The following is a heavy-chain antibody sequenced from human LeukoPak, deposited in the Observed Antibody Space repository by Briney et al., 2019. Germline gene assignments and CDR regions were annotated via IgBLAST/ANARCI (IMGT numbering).Heavy chain of an antibody. CDR1: GGSISSGGYY. CDR2: IYYSGST. J-gene: IGHJ4*02. CDR3: AKDDLWELLSLDY. Sequence: SQTLSLTCTVSGGSISSGGYYWSWIRQHPGKGLEWIGYIYYSGSTYYNPSLKSRVTISVDTSKNQFSLKLSSVTAADTAVYYCAKDDLWELLSLDYWGQGTLVTVSS. D-gene: IGHD1-26*01. V-gene: IGHV4-31*03.